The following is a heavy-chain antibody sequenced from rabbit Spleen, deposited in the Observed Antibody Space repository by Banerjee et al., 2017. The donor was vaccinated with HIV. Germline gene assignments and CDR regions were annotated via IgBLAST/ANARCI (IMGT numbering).Heavy chain of an antibody. D-gene: IGHD1-1*01. CDR1: GFTLSSYW. CDR2: INASTGKP. Sequence: QEQLVESGGGLVQPGASLTLTCTASGFTLSSYWMCWVRQAPGKGLEWIACINASTGKPVYATWASGRFTISRTSSTTVTLRMTSLTAADRATYFCARDLVGVIGWNFYLWGQGTLVTVS. J-gene: IGHJ4*01. V-gene: IGHV1S45*01. CDR3: ARDLVGVIGWNFYL.